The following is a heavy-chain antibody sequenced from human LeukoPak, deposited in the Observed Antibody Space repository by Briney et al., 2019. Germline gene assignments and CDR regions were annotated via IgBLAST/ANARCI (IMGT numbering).Heavy chain of an antibody. J-gene: IGHJ4*02. CDR2: IYYSGST. Sequence: SETLSLTCTVSGGSISSSSHYWAWIRQPPGKGLEWIGSIYYSGSTYYNPSLKSRVTISVDTSKNQFSLKLSSVTAAVTAVYYCAREGRGYCSGDSCYSDNYWGQGTLVTVSS. D-gene: IGHD2-15*01. CDR3: AREGRGYCSGDSCYSDNY. V-gene: IGHV4-39*07. CDR1: GGSISSSSHY.